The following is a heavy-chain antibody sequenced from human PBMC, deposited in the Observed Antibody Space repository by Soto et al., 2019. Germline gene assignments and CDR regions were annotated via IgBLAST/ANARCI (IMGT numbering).Heavy chain of an antibody. V-gene: IGHV4-34*01. CDR1: GGSLSGNY. Sequence: PSETLSLTCAVYGGSLSGNYWTWFRQPPGKGLEWIGNINYSGSTIYNPSLKSRVTMSVDTSKTQFSLDLGSVTAADTAVYFCARLGGYYQALDHWSQGTLVTVSS. J-gene: IGHJ4*02. CDR3: ARLGGYYQALDH. D-gene: IGHD3-3*01. CDR2: INYSGST.